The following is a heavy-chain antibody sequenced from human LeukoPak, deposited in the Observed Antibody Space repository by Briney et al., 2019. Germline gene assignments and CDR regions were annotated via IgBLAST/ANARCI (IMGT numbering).Heavy chain of an antibody. CDR2: IHYSGST. J-gene: IGHJ4*02. Sequence: SQTLSLTCTVSGGSISSGDYYWNWIRQPPGKGLERIGYIHYSGSTFYNLSLKSRVTISLDRSKNQFSLVLTSVTAADTAVYYCASGELFHDYWGQGTLVTVAS. CDR1: GGSISSGDYY. D-gene: IGHD3-10*01. V-gene: IGHV4-30-4*01. CDR3: ASGELFHDY.